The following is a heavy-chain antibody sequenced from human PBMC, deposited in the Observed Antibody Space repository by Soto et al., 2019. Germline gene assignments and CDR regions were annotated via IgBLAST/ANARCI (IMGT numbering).Heavy chain of an antibody. D-gene: IGHD6-6*01. Sequence: EVQLLESGGGLVQPGGSLRLSCAASGFTFSMSAMTWVRQAPGKGLEWVSTTSLNGRTTYYADSVKGRFTVSRDNSKNSLALHMSHLRAEDTAVYYCATVHSTSRSFDYWGQGTLVTVSS. V-gene: IGHV3-23*01. CDR3: ATVHSTSRSFDY. CDR1: GFTFSMSA. J-gene: IGHJ4*02. CDR2: TSLNGRTT.